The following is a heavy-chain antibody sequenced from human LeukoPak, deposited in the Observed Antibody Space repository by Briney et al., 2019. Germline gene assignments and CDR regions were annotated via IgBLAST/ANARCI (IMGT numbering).Heavy chain of an antibody. J-gene: IGHJ4*02. D-gene: IGHD3-3*01. CDR2: ISSSSSTI. CDR1: GFTFSSYS. CDR3: ARSIFGVAN. V-gene: IGHV3-48*01. Sequence: GGSLRLSCAASGFTFSSYSMNWVRQAPGEGREWVSYISSSSSTIYYADSVKGRFTISRDNAKNSLYLQMNSLRAEDTAVYYCARSIFGVANWGQGTLVTVSS.